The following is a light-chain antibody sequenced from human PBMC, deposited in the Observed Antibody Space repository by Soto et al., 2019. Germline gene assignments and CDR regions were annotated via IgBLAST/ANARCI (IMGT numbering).Light chain of an antibody. CDR3: SSFASKSTLI. CDR2: EVR. CDR1: IRDVGADNL. V-gene: IGLV2-14*01. Sequence: QSVLTQPASVSGSPGQSITISCAGTIRDVGADNLVYWYQQYPGRAPHLILYEVRNRPSGISFRFSGFKSGNTASLTISGLHAEDAADYYYSSFASKSTLIFGGGTKVTVL. J-gene: IGLJ2*01.